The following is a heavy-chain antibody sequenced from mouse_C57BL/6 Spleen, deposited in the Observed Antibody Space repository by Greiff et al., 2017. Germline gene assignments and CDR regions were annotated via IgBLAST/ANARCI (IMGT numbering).Heavy chain of an antibody. CDR1: GYTFTSYW. CDR2: IYPGSGST. V-gene: IGHV1-55*01. J-gene: IGHJ2*01. D-gene: IGHD1-1*01. Sequence: QVQLQQSGAELVKPGASVKMSCKASGYTFTSYWITWVKQRPGQGLEWIGDIYPGSGSTNYNEKFKSKATLTVDTSSSTAYMQLSSLTSEDSAVYYCARRLGVLRYPFDYWGQGTTLTVSS. CDR3: ARRLGVLRYPFDY.